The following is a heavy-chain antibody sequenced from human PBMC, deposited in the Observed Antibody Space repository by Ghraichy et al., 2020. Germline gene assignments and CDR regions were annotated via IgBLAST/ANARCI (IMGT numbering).Heavy chain of an antibody. V-gene: IGHV1-3*01. D-gene: IGHD6-19*01. CDR1: GYTFTSYA. CDR3: ARDRAQWLVPGVFDY. CDR2: INAGNGNT. Sequence: ASVKVSCKASGYTFTSYAMHWVRQAPGQRLEWMGWINAGNGNTKYSQKFQGRVTITRDTSASTAYMELSSLRSEDTAVYYCARDRAQWLVPGVFDYWGQGTLVTVSS. J-gene: IGHJ4*02.